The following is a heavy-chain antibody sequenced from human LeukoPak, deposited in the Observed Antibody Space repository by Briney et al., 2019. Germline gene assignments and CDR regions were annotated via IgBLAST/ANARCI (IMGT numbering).Heavy chain of an antibody. D-gene: IGHD3-10*01. V-gene: IGHV4-31*03. J-gene: IGHJ5*02. CDR1: GGSISSGGYY. Sequence: SETLSLTCTVSGGSISSGGYYWSWIRQHPGKGLEWIGYIYYSGSTYYNPSLKSRVTISVDTSKNQFSLKLSSVTAADTSVYYCARVRGVIINWFDPWGQGTLVTVSS. CDR3: ARVRGVIINWFDP. CDR2: IYYSGST.